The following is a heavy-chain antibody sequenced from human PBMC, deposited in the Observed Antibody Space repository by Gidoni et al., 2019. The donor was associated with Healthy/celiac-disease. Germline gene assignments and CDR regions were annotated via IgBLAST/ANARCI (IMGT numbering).Heavy chain of an antibody. Sequence: EVQLLESGGGLVQPGGSRRRSCAASGFTFSSYAMSWVRQAPGKGLEWVSAISGRGGSTYSADTVKGRFTISRDNLKNTLDLQMNSLRAEDTSVYYCAKDPPPQNDYGDSDAFDIWGQGTMVTVSS. CDR2: ISGRGGST. CDR3: AKDPPPQNDYGDSDAFDI. J-gene: IGHJ3*02. V-gene: IGHV3-23*01. D-gene: IGHD4-17*01. CDR1: GFTFSSYA.